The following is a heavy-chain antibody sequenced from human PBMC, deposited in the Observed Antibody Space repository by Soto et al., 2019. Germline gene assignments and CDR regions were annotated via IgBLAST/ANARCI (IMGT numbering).Heavy chain of an antibody. CDR3: ARIRDQWLPFDAFEI. J-gene: IGHJ3*02. CDR1: GGSLSGYF. Sequence: SETLSLTCAVYGGSLSGYFWSWIRQPPGKGLEWIGEINDSGTINYNPSLKSRVTIAVDMSNNHYSVKLTSVTAADTAVYYCARIRDQWLPFDAFEIWGQGTMVTVSS. CDR2: INDSGTI. V-gene: IGHV4-34*01. D-gene: IGHD6-19*01.